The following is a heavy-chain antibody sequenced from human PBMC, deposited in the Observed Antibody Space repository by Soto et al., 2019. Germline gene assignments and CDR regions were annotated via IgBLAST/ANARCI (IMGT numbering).Heavy chain of an antibody. V-gene: IGHV1-18*01. Sequence: QVQLAQSGAEVTKPGASVKVSCKSSGYTFSTYGISWVRQAPGQGLEWMGWISAFNGNANYAQNFQGRVTMTTDTSTTTAHMELRSLTSDDTAVYYCARGLIRPWEQLVTADYWGQGTLVTVSS. D-gene: IGHD6-13*01. CDR1: GYTFSTYG. CDR3: ARGLIRPWEQLVTADY. CDR2: ISAFNGNA. J-gene: IGHJ4*02.